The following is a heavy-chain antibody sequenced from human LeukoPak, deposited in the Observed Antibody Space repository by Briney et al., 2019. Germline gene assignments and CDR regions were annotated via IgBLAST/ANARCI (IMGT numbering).Heavy chain of an antibody. V-gene: IGHV3-74*01. Sequence: GGSLRLSCAASGLTFSSYWMHWVRQAPGKGLVWVSRISPDGTSAGYADSVEGRFTVSRDNAKNTLYLQMNSLRAQDTAVYYCARSLATAVVAWGQGTLVTVSS. CDR1: GLTFSSYW. CDR3: ARSLATAVVA. D-gene: IGHD6-13*01. CDR2: ISPDGTSA. J-gene: IGHJ5*02.